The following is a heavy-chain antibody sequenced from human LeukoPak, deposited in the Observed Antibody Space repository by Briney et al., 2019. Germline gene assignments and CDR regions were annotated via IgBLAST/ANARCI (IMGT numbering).Heavy chain of an antibody. D-gene: IGHD6-13*01. J-gene: IGHJ5*02. Sequence: SETLSLTCTVSGGSISSGSYYWSWIRQPAGKGLEWIGRIYTGGSTNYNPSLKSRVTISVDTSKNQFSLKLSSVTAADTAVYYCARGGYSSPWGQGTLVTVSS. V-gene: IGHV4-61*02. CDR3: ARGGYSSP. CDR2: IYTGGST. CDR1: GGSISSGSYY.